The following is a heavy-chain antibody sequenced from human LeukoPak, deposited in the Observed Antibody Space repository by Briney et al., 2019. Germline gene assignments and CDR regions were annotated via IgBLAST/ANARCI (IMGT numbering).Heavy chain of an antibody. CDR2: IYHSGST. Sequence: SETLSLTCTVSGYSISSGYYWGWIRQPPGQGLEWIGSIYHSGSTYYNPSLKSRVTISVDTSKNQFSLKLSSVTAADTAVYYCARSYKAYSGYDFDYWGQGTLVTVSS. D-gene: IGHD5-12*01. J-gene: IGHJ4*02. CDR3: ARSYKAYSGYDFDY. V-gene: IGHV4-38-2*02. CDR1: GYSISSGYY.